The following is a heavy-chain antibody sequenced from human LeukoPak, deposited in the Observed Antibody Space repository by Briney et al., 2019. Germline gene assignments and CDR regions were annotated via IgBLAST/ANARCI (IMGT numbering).Heavy chain of an antibody. D-gene: IGHD6-13*01. CDR2: ISYDGSNK. Sequence: PEGSLRLSCAASGFTFSSYALHWVRHAPGKGLEWVAVISYDGSNKYYADSVKGRFTISRDNSKKTLYLQMNSLRAEDTAVYYCARDPRWQQLGKFDCWGQGTLVTVSS. V-gene: IGHV3-30*01. CDR3: ARDPRWQQLGKFDC. CDR1: GFTFSSYA. J-gene: IGHJ4*02.